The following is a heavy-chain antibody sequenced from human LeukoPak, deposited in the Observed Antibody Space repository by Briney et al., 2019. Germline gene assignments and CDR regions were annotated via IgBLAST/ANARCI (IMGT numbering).Heavy chain of an antibody. V-gene: IGHV7-4-1*02. J-gene: IGHJ6*03. CDR3: ARDRRWGYYYYYYMDV. CDR1: GYTFTSYA. Sequence: GASVKVSCKASGYTFTSYAMNWVRQAPGQGLEWRGWINTNTGNPTYAQGFTGRFVFSLDTSVSTAYLQISSLKTEDTAVYYCARDRRWGYYYYYYMDVWGKGTTVTISS. CDR2: INTNTGNP. D-gene: IGHD7-27*01.